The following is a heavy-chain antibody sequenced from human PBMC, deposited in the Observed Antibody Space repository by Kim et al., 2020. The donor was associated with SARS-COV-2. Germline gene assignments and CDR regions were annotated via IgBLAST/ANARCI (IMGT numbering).Heavy chain of an antibody. Sequence: SVKVSCKASGGTFSSYAISWVRQAPGQGLEWMGGIIPIFGTANYAQKFRGRVTITADESTSTAYMELSSLRSEDTAVYYCARGRFGELSYYGMDVWGQGTTVTVSS. CDR3: ARGRFGELSYYGMDV. CDR1: GGTFSSYA. J-gene: IGHJ6*02. CDR2: IIPIFGTA. V-gene: IGHV1-69*13. D-gene: IGHD3-10*01.